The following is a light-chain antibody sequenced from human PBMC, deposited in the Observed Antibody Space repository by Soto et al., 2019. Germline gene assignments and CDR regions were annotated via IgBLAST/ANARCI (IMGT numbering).Light chain of an antibody. V-gene: IGKV3-11*01. CDR3: QQRSNWPPWT. J-gene: IGKJ2*02. CDR2: GAS. Sequence: EIVLTQSPATLSLSPGERATLSCRASHSISSYVAWYQQKPGLAPRLLIYGASNRATGIPARFSGSGSGTDFTLTIGSLEPEDFAVYYCQQRSNWPPWTFGQGTKLEIK. CDR1: HSISSY.